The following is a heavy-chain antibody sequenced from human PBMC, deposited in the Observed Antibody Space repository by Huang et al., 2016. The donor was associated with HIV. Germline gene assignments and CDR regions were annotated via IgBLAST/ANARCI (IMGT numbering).Heavy chain of an antibody. J-gene: IGHJ4*02. Sequence: QVQLVQSGAEVKKPGASVKVSCKASGFNFNNYDFNWVRQASGQGLEWMGWRNPNSGNTGYAQKFQGRVTITRNTSITTAYMELRSLRSEDTAVYYCARARGFLYDSTGYYSRYYFDSWGQGTLVTISS. D-gene: IGHD3-22*01. CDR3: ARARGFLYDSTGYYSRYYFDS. V-gene: IGHV1-8*03. CDR1: GFNFNNYD. CDR2: RNPNSGNT.